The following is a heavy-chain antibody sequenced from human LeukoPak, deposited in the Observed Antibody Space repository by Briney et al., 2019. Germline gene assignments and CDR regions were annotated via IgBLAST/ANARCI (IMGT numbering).Heavy chain of an antibody. CDR2: IYFNGST. CDR3: ARSGGWVTAYWFFDL. V-gene: IGHV4-59*01. CDR1: LGSISTYY. D-gene: IGHD2-21*02. J-gene: IGHJ2*01. Sequence: PSETLSLTCTVSLGSISTYYWSWIRQPPGKGLEWIGHIYFNGSTDYNPSLKSRVTISVDTSKNQFSLRLNSVTAADTAVYYCARSGGWVTAYWFFDLWGRGTLVTVSS.